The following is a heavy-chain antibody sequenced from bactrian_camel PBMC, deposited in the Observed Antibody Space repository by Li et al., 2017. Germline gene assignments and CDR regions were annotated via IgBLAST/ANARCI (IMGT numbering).Heavy chain of an antibody. D-gene: IGHD1*01. Sequence: LVESGGGSVQAGGSLKLSCAASGYRYASYCMGWFRQAPGKEREGVAVIDSDGLAKYADSVKGRFTISQDNAKNTLYPQMNSLKPEDTAMYYCAAGGLLYLSPIFATLTFVSLVRGPRSPSP. CDR3: AAGGLLYLSPIFATLTFVS. V-gene: IGHV3S55*01. J-gene: IGHJ6*01. CDR1: GYRYASYC. CDR2: IDSDGLA.